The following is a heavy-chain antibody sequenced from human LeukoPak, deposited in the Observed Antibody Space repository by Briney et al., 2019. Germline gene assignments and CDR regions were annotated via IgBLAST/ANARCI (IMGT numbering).Heavy chain of an antibody. CDR3: ASQPLDTAMPKNGMDV. CDR1: GGTFSSYA. D-gene: IGHD5-18*01. Sequence: SVKVSCKASGGTFSSYAISWVRQAPGQGREWMGGIIPIFGTANYAQKFQGRVTITADESTSTAYMELSSLRSEDTAVYYCASQPLDTAMPKNGMDVWGKGTTVTVSS. V-gene: IGHV1-69*01. CDR2: IIPIFGTA. J-gene: IGHJ6*04.